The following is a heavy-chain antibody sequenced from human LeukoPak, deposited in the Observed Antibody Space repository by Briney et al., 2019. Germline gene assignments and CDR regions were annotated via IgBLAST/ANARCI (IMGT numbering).Heavy chain of an antibody. CDR3: ARAIGYCSSTSCYTYDY. CDR2: IYYSGST. CDR1: GGSISSGGYY. V-gene: IGHV4-31*03. J-gene: IGHJ4*02. Sequence: PSETQSLTCTVSGGSISSGGYYWSWIRQHPGKGLEWIGYIYYSGSTYYNPSLKSRVTISVDTSKNQFSLKLSSVTAADTAVYYCARAIGYCSSTSCYTYDYWGQGTLVTVSS. D-gene: IGHD2-2*02.